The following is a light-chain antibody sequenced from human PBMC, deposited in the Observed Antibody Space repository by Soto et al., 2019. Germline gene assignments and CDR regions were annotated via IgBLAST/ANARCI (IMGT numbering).Light chain of an antibody. V-gene: IGLV2-14*01. CDR3: SSYTSRSPLVI. Sequence: QSALTQPASVSGSPGQSITISCTGTSSDVGVYNYVSWYQQHPGKAPKLMIYDVSNRPSGVSNRFSGSKSGYTASLTISGLQAEDEADYYCSSYTSRSPLVIFGGGTQLTVL. J-gene: IGLJ2*01. CDR2: DVS. CDR1: SSDVGVYNY.